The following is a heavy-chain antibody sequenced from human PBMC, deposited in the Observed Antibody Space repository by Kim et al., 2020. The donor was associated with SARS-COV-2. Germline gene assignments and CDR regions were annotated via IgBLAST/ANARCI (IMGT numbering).Heavy chain of an antibody. CDR1: VYSIATTYY. CDR3: ARAMVYYGSGSYFSGGRDAFDI. V-gene: IGHV4-38-2*02. D-gene: IGHD3-10*01. J-gene: IGHJ3*02. CDR2: IYHSGTT. Sequence: SETLSLTCSVSVYSIATTYYWGWIRQPPGKGLEWIGSIYHSGTTYYNPSLKSRVTISVDTSKNQFSLTLSSVTAADTAVYYCARAMVYYGSGSYFSGGRDAFDIWGEGTMVTVSS.